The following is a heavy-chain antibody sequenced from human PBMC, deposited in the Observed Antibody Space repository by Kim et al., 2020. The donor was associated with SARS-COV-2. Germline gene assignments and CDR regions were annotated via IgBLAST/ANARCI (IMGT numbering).Heavy chain of an antibody. J-gene: IGHJ4*02. CDR3: ARGAEGYSTSQPIGYFDY. CDR1: GFTFSNYS. V-gene: IGHV3-21*01. CDR2: ISSSRTYK. D-gene: IGHD6-13*01. Sequence: GGSLRLSCAASGFTFSNYSMNWVRQAPGKGLEWVSSISSSRTYKYYADSLKGRFTISRDNAKNSVYLEMNGLRAEDTAEYYCARGAEGYSTSQPIGYFDYWGQGTLVNVPS.